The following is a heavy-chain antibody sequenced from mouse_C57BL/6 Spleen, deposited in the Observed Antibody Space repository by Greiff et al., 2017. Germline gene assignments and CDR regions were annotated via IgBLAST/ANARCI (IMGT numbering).Heavy chain of an antibody. V-gene: IGHV1-55*01. CDR3: ARWVYDYDGVAY. CDR2: IYPGSGST. Sequence: QVQLQQPGAELVKPGASVTMSCKASGYTFTSYWITWVKQRPGQGLEWIGDIYPGSGSTNYNEKFKSKATLTVDTSSSTAYMQLSSLTSEVSAVYYCARWVYDYDGVAYWGQGTLVTVSA. D-gene: IGHD2-4*01. CDR1: GYTFTSYW. J-gene: IGHJ3*01.